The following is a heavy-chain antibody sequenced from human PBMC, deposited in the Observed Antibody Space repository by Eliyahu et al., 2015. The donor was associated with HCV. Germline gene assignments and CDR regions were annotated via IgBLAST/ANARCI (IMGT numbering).Heavy chain of an antibody. CDR2: IIPIFGTA. Sequence: LEWMGGIIPIFGTANYAQKFQGRVTITADESTSTAYMELSSLRSEDTAVYYCARDETSSWFGELLFGWFDPWGQGTLVTVSS. CDR3: ARDETSSWFGELLFGWFDP. J-gene: IGHJ5*02. D-gene: IGHD3-10*01. V-gene: IGHV1-69*01.